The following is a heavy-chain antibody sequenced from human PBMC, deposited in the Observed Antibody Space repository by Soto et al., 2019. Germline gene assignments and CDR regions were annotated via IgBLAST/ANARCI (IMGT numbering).Heavy chain of an antibody. V-gene: IGHV4-34*01. CDR3: ARALGLHLGELQALHGY. CDR1: GGSFSGYY. J-gene: IGHJ4*02. CDR2: INHSGST. D-gene: IGHD3-16*01. Sequence: PSXTLSLTCAVYGGSFSGYYWSWIRQPPGKGLEWIGEINHSGSTNYNPSLKSRVTISVDTSKNQFSLELSSVTAADTAVYYCARALGLHLGELQALHGYWGEGTLVTVSS.